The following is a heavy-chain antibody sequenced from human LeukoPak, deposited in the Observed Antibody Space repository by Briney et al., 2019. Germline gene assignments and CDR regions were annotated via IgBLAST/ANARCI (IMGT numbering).Heavy chain of an antibody. J-gene: IGHJ6*02. CDR1: GGSISSSGYY. CDR2: INHSGST. V-gene: IGHV4-39*07. Sequence: SETLSLTCTASGGSISSSGYYWSWIRQPPGKGLEWIGEINHSGSTNYNPSLKSRVTISVDTSKNQFSLKLSSVTAADTAVYYCAGPHYYYYGMDVWGQGTTVTVS. CDR3: AGPHYYYYGMDV.